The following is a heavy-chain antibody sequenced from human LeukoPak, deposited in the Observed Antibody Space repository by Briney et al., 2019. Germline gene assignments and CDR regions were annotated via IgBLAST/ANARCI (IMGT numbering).Heavy chain of an antibody. CDR3: ARVPVTARGRVVGQKNNWFDP. CDR2: IYYSGST. D-gene: IGHD2-15*01. CDR1: GASISSGGYY. Sequence: SETLSLTCTVSGASISSGGYYWSWIRQHPGKGLEWIGYIYYSGSTYYNPSLKSRVTISVDTSKNQFSLKLSSVTAADTAVYYCARVPVTARGRVVGQKNNWFDPWGQGTLVTVSS. J-gene: IGHJ5*02. V-gene: IGHV4-31*03.